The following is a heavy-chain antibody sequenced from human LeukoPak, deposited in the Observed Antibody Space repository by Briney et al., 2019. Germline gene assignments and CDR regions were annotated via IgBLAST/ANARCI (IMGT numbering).Heavy chain of an antibody. CDR2: ISSSSSYI. J-gene: IGHJ4*02. D-gene: IGHD6-6*01. V-gene: IGHV3-21*01. Sequence: GGSLRLSCAASGFTFSSYSMNWVRQAPGKGLEWVSSISSSSSYIYYAHSVKGRFTISRDNAKNSLYLQMNSLRAEDTAVYYCARKYSSSSFDYWGQGTLVTVSS. CDR3: ARKYSSSSFDY. CDR1: GFTFSSYS.